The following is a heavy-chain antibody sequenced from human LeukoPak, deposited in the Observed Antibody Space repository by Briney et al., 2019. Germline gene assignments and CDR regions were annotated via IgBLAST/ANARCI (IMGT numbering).Heavy chain of an antibody. CDR1: GGSISSYY. J-gene: IGHJ4*02. Sequence: SETLSLTCTVSGGSISSYYWSWIRQPPGKGLEWFGYIYYSGGTNYNPSLKSRVTISVDTSKNQFSLKLSSVTAADTAVYYCARGRKLVGATSGGIDYFDYWGQGILVTVSS. V-gene: IGHV4-59*01. CDR3: ARGRKLVGATSGGIDYFDY. D-gene: IGHD1-26*01. CDR2: IYYSGGT.